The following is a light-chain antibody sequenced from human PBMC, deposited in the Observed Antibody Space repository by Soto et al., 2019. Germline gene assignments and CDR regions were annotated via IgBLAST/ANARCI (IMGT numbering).Light chain of an antibody. CDR2: DVS. V-gene: IGLV2-14*03. J-gene: IGLJ2*01. CDR1: SADVGGYDY. Sequence: QSALTQSASVSGSLGQSISISCIGTSADVGGYDYVSWYQQHPGKAPRLMIYDVSNRPSGVSNRFSGSKSGNTASLTISGRQAEDEADYYCSSYTSTNTLIFGGGTKVTVL. CDR3: SSYTSTNTLI.